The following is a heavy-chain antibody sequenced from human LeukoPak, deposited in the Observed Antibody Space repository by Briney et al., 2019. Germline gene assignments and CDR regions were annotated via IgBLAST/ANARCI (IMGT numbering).Heavy chain of an antibody. D-gene: IGHD6-19*01. CDR3: ARGFLGSGWYGDAFDI. CDR1: GGSISSYF. Sequence: SETLSLTCTVSGGSISSYFWSWIRQPPGKGLEWIAYIYYSGSTNYNPSLKSRVTISVDTSKNQFSLKLSSVTAADTAVYYCARGFLGSGWYGDAFDIWGQGTMVTVSS. V-gene: IGHV4-59*01. J-gene: IGHJ3*02. CDR2: IYYSGST.